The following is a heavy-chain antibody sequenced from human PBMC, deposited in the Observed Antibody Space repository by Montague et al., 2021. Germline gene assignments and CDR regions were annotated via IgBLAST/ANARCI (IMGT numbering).Heavy chain of an antibody. Sequence: SETLSLTCTVSGDSISSYYWSWIRQPPGKGLEWIGYFYYSGSTNYNPSLKSRVTMSLDTSKNQFSLKLTSVTAADTAICYCARSPTQWLVCGYWGQGTLVTVSS. V-gene: IGHV4-59*12. CDR1: GDSISSYY. J-gene: IGHJ4*02. CDR3: ARSPTQWLVCGY. CDR2: FYYSGST. D-gene: IGHD6-19*01.